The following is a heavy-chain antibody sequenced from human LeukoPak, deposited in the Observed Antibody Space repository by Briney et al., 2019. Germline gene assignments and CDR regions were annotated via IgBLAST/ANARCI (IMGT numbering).Heavy chain of an antibody. D-gene: IGHD1-1*01. CDR3: ARTTRYYYYGMDV. CDR1: GGSISSSSYY. CDR2: IYYSGST. Sequence: SETLSLTCTVSGGSISSSSYYWGWIRQPPGKGLEWIGSIYYSGSTYYNPSLKSRATISVDTSKNQFSLKLSSVTAADTAVYYCARTTRYYYYGMDVWGQGTTVTVSS. V-gene: IGHV4-39*01. J-gene: IGHJ6*02.